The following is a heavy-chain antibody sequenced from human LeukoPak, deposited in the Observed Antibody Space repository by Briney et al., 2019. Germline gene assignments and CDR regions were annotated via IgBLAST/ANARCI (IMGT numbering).Heavy chain of an antibody. CDR3: AKDLAAAGALDY. Sequence: GRSLRLSCAASGFTFSSYGMHWVRQAPGKGLEWVAVIWYDGSNKYYADSVKGRFTISRDNSKNTLYLQMNSLRAEDTAVYYCAKDLAAAGALDYWGQETLVTVSS. J-gene: IGHJ4*02. CDR1: GFTFSSYG. D-gene: IGHD6-13*01. V-gene: IGHV3-33*06. CDR2: IWYDGSNK.